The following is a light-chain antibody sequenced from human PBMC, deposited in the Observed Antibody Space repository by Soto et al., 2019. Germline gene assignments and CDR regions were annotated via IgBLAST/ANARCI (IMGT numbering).Light chain of an antibody. CDR1: QSVNNN. Sequence: EVVMTQSPALLSVSPGERVTLSCRASQSVNNNLAWYQQQPGQAPRLLIYGASTRATGIPARFSGSGSGTEFTLTISSLQSEDFAVYYCQQYNNWPGTFGQGTKLEIK. J-gene: IGKJ2*01. CDR2: GAS. CDR3: QQYNNWPGT. V-gene: IGKV3-15*01.